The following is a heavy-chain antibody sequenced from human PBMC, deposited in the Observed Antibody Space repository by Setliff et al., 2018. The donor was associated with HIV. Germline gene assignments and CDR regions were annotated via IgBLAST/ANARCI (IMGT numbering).Heavy chain of an antibody. CDR1: GGSISSGSYY. V-gene: IGHV4-61*09. J-gene: IGHJ6*03. CDR2: IYTSGST. CDR3: ARDSSFNMDV. Sequence: ASETLSLTCTVSGGSISSGSYYWSWIRQPAGKGLEWIGHIYTSGSTNYNPSLKSRVTISVDTSKNQFSLKLSSVTAADTAVYYCARDSSFNMDVWGKGTTVT.